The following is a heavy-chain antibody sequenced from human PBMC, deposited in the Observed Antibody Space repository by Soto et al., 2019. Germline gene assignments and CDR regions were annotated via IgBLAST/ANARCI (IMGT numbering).Heavy chain of an antibody. Sequence: SETLSLTCTVSGGSISSSSYYWGWIRQPPGKGLEWIGSIYYSGSTYYNPSLKSRVTISVDTSKNQFSLKLSSVTAADTAVYYCARDLVVVAAIDYYYYGMDVWGQGTTVTVSS. J-gene: IGHJ6*02. D-gene: IGHD2-15*01. V-gene: IGHV4-39*07. CDR2: IYYSGST. CDR3: ARDLVVVAAIDYYYYGMDV. CDR1: GGSISSSSYY.